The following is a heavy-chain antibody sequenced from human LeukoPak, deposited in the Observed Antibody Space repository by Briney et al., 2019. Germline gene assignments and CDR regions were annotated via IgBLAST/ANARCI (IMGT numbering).Heavy chain of an antibody. CDR2: ISGSGGST. J-gene: IGHJ4*02. Sequence: PGGSLRLSCAASGFTFSSYAMSWVRQAPGKGLEWVSAISGSGGSTYYADSVKGRFTISRDNSKNTLYPQMNSLRAEDTAVYYCARDYYDSSGYPHFDYWGQGTLVTVSS. CDR3: ARDYYDSSGYPHFDY. D-gene: IGHD3-22*01. V-gene: IGHV3-23*01. CDR1: GFTFSSYA.